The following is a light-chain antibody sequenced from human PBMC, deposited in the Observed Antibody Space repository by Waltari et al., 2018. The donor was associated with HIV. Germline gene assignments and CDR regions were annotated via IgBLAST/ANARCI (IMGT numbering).Light chain of an antibody. Sequence: QSVLSQPPSASATHGQRVTISCSGSDPTSEFTPFSWYQQFPGAAPQLLIYDVRHRPSGVPDRFSGSKSGTSASLTISTLQSEDEALYYCAARSDISTTWVFGGGTRLTVL. CDR1: DPTSEFTP. CDR2: DVR. CDR3: AARSDISTTWV. V-gene: IGLV1-44*01. J-gene: IGLJ3*02.